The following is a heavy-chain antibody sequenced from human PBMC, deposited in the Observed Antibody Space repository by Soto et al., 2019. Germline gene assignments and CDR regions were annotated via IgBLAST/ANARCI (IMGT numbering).Heavy chain of an antibody. D-gene: IGHD3-16*01. CDR3: ARLGAYFQALDS. CDR2: IYFAGTT. Sequence: QVQLQESGPGLVKPSETLSLTCTVSNGSISPNYWRWIRQPPGKGLEWIGYIYFAGTTTYNPSLKSRVTISVDASKNQFSLRLTSVTAADTAVYYCARLGAYFQALDSWGQGTLVTVSS. J-gene: IGHJ4*02. V-gene: IGHV4-59*08. CDR1: NGSISPNY.